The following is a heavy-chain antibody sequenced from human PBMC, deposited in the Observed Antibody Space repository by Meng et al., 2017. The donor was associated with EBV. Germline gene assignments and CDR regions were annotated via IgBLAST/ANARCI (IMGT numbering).Heavy chain of an antibody. J-gene: IGHJ4*02. V-gene: IGHV1-69*01. CDR3: ASESGRGFTPDY. CDR2: LIPMTGVA. CDR1: GGTFRSDA. Sequence: QVQLVQSVAEVKQPXXXXXVXCTTSGGTFRSDAISGVRQAPGQGLVWMGGLIPMTGVAHYAQKFQDRVSIIADEFTSTHYLELSSLRSEDTAIYFCASESGRGFTPDYWGQGTLVTVSS. D-gene: IGHD3-10*01.